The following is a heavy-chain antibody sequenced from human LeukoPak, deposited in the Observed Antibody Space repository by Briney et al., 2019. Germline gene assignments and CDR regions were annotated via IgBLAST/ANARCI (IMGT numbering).Heavy chain of an antibody. J-gene: IGHJ5*02. Sequence: SVQVSCKASGGTFSSYAISWVRQAPGQGLEWMGGIIPIFGTANYAQKFQGRVTITADESTSTAYMELSSLRSEDTAVYYCARVGVLLWFGELLYPNWFDPWGQGTLVTVSS. CDR2: IIPIFGTA. CDR3: ARVGVLLWFGELLYPNWFDP. V-gene: IGHV1-69*13. CDR1: GGTFSSYA. D-gene: IGHD3-10*01.